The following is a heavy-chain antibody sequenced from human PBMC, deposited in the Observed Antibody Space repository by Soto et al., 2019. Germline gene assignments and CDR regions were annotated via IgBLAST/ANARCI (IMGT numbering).Heavy chain of an antibody. CDR3: ARWTYLDY. Sequence: LRLSCVASGFSFGSYALSWVRQAPGKGLEWVSTISGSDGKTFYADSVKGRFSISRDTSQSTLYLQMNSLRADDTAMYYCARWTYLDYWGQGTRVTVSS. J-gene: IGHJ4*02. CDR1: GFSFGSYA. D-gene: IGHD2-15*01. CDR2: ISGSDGKT. V-gene: IGHV3-23*01.